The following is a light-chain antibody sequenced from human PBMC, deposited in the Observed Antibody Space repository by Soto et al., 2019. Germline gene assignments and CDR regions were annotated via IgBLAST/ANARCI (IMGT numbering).Light chain of an antibody. J-gene: IGKJ1*01. CDR1: QSVSSSY. CDR2: GAS. V-gene: IGKV3-20*01. CDR3: QQYGSSGT. Sequence: IVWTHSPGTLSCSPGEIATLSFRASQSVSSSYLAWYQQKPGQAPRLLIYGASNRATGIPDRFSGSGSGTDFTLTISRLEPEDFAVYYCQQYGSSGTFGQGTKVDIK.